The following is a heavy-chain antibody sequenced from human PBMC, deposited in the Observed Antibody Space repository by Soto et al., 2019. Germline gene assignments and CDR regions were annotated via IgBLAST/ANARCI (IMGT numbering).Heavy chain of an antibody. D-gene: IGHD3-22*01. CDR2: VYNDGSA. J-gene: IGHJ4*02. CDR1: GVSISSGNW. Sequence: KPSETLSLTCDVSGVSISSGNWWSWARQPPGKGLEWMAGVYNDGSANYHPALESRATISVDRSKTQFSLRLSSVTAADTGKSYCERLVYDSRLNSLYFDHWGQGTLVTVSS. CDR3: ERLVYDSRLNSLYFDH. V-gene: IGHV4-4*02.